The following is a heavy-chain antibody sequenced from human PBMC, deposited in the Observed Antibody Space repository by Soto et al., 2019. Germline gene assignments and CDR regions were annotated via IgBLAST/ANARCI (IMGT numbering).Heavy chain of an antibody. D-gene: IGHD4-4*01. CDR3: ARTLTYSNSVRWFDP. CDR1: GGSVSRDIFY. V-gene: IGHV4-61*01. Sequence: PSETLSLTCTVSGGSVSRDIFYWSWIRQPPGKGLEWIGYIYHSGSTNYNPSLKSRVTISVDTSKNQFSLNLRSVTAADTAVYHCARTLTYSNSVRWFDPWGQGTLVTVSS. J-gene: IGHJ5*02. CDR2: IYHSGST.